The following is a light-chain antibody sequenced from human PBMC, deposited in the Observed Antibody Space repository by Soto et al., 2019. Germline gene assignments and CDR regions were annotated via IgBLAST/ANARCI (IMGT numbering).Light chain of an antibody. CDR2: WAS. J-gene: IGKJ4*01. Sequence: DIVMTQSPDSLAVSLGERATINCKSSQSVLYSSNNKNNLAWYQQKPGQPPKLLIYWASTRESGVPDRFSGSGSGTDFTLTISSLQAEDVAVYYCQQYYSTPQAFGGGTKVDIK. CDR1: QSVLYSSNNKNN. CDR3: QQYYSTPQA. V-gene: IGKV4-1*01.